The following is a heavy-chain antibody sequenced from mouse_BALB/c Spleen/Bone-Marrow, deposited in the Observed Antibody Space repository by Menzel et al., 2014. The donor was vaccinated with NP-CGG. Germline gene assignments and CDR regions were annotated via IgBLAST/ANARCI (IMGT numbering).Heavy chain of an antibody. D-gene: IGHD1-1*02. J-gene: IGHJ4*01. Sequence: QVQLQQSGPGLVQPSQSLSITCTVSGFSLNSYGVHWVRQSPVKGLEWLGVIWSGGSTDYNAAFISRLSISKDNSKSQVSFKINSLQPNDTAIYYCVRKGSFGNYAMDYWGQGTSVTVSS. CDR1: GFSLNSYG. CDR3: VRKGSFGNYAMDY. V-gene: IGHV2-2*02. CDR2: IWSGGST.